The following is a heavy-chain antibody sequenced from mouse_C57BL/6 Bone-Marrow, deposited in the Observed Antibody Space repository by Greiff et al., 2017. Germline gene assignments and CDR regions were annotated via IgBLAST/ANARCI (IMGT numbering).Heavy chain of an antibody. J-gene: IGHJ2*01. CDR1: GYTFTSYW. CDR3: ERCLLPYVDY. V-gene: IGHV1-64*01. CDR2: IHPNSGST. Sequence: QVPLQQPGAELVKPGASVTLSCKASGYTFTSYWMHWVKQRPGQGLEWIGMIHPNSGSTNYNEKFKSKATLTVDKSSSTAYMQLSSLTSEDSAVYYCERCLLPYVDYWGQGTTLTVSS.